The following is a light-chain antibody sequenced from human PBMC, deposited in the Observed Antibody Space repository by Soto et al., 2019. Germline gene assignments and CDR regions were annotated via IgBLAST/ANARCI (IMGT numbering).Light chain of an antibody. CDR2: EVS. J-gene: IGLJ1*01. Sequence: QSVLTQPASVSGSPGQSITISCTGTNSDVGGYNSVSWYQQHPGKAPKLMIYEVSSRPSGVSNRFSGSKSGSTASLTISGLQPEDGADYYCTSYTSSTTYVFGGGTKLTVL. CDR3: TSYTSSTTYV. CDR1: NSDVGGYNS. V-gene: IGLV2-14*01.